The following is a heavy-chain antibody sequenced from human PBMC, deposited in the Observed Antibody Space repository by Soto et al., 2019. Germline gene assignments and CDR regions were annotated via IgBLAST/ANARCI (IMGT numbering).Heavy chain of an antibody. CDR3: ARELPYYYDFWSGYYTPTYYMDV. Sequence: SETLSLTCAVYGGSFSGYYWSWIRQPPGKGLEWIGEINHSGSTNYNPSLKSRVTISVDTSKNQFSLKLSSVTAADTAVYYCARELPYYYDFWSGYYTPTYYMDVWGKGTTVTVSS. CDR2: INHSGST. J-gene: IGHJ6*03. V-gene: IGHV4-34*01. D-gene: IGHD3-3*01. CDR1: GGSFSGYY.